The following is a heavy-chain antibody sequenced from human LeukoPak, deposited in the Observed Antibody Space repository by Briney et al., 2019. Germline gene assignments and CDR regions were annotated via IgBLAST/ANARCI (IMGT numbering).Heavy chain of an antibody. Sequence: SETLSLICTVSGYSISSGYYWGWIRQPPGTGLEWIGSIYHSGSTYYNPSLKSRVTISVDTSKNQFSLKLSSVTAADTAVYYCARDGRLLHYFDYWGQGTLVTVSS. V-gene: IGHV4-38-2*02. J-gene: IGHJ4*02. CDR1: GYSISSGYY. CDR3: ARDGRLLHYFDY. CDR2: IYHSGST. D-gene: IGHD1-26*01.